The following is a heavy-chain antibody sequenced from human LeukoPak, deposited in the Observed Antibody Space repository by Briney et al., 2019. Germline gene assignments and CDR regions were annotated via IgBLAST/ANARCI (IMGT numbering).Heavy chain of an antibody. CDR3: ARLRGYSYGYGDY. Sequence: GGSLRLSCAASGFTFSSYSMTWVRQAPGKGLEWVSYISSSGNTIDYADSVKGRFTISRDNAKNSLYLQMVSLRAEDTAVYYCARLRGYSYGYGDYWGQGTMVTVSS. V-gene: IGHV3-48*04. D-gene: IGHD5-18*01. CDR2: ISSSGNTI. CDR1: GFTFSSYS. J-gene: IGHJ4*02.